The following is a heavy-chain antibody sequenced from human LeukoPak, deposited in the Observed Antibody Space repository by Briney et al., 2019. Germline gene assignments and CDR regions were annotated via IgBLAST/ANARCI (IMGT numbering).Heavy chain of an antibody. CDR1: GFTFSSYE. CDR3: ARDEVGGPLNY. CDR2: ISSSGSTI. V-gene: IGHV3-48*03. J-gene: IGHJ4*02. Sequence: GGSLRLSCAASGFTFSSYEMNWVRQAPGKGLEWVSYISSSGSTIYYADSVKGRFTISRDNAKNSLYLQMNSLRGEDTAVYFCARDEVGGPLNYWGQGTLVIVSS. D-gene: IGHD3-16*01.